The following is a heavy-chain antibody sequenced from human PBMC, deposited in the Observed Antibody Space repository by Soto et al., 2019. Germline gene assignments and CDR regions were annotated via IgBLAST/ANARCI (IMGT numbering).Heavy chain of an antibody. J-gene: IGHJ6*02. Sequence: GASVKVSCKASGGTFSSYAISWVRQAPGQGLEWMGGIIPIFGTANYAQKYQGRVTITADESTSTAYMELSSLRSEDTALYYCASSSGYETYYYYYGMDVWGQGTTVPVSS. CDR3: ASSSGYETYYYYYGMDV. V-gene: IGHV1-69*13. CDR2: IIPIFGTA. CDR1: GGTFSSYA. D-gene: IGHD5-12*01.